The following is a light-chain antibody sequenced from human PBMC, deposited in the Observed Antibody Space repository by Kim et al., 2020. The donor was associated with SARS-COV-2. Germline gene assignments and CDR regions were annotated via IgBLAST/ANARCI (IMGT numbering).Light chain of an antibody. CDR3: QQYNNWPPWT. V-gene: IGKV3-15*01. CDR2: GAS. J-gene: IGKJ1*01. Sequence: SPGERATLSARASQSVSSNLAWYQQKPGQAPRLLIYGASTRATGIPARFSGSGSGTEFTLTISSLQSEDFAVYYCQQYNNWPPWTFGQETKVDIK. CDR1: QSVSSN.